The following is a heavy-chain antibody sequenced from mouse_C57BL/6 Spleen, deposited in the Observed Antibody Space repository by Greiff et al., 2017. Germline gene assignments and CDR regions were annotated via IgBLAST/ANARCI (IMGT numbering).Heavy chain of an antibody. J-gene: IGHJ4*01. CDR3: ATLYYGNYDYARDC. D-gene: IGHD2-1*01. CDR1: GYTFTSYG. V-gene: IGHV1-58*01. Sequence: DVQLQESGAALVRPGSSVKMSCKTSGYTFTSYGINWVKQRPGQGLEWIGYIYIGNGYTEYNEKFKGKATLTSDTSSSTAYMQLSSLTSEDSAIYFCATLYYGNYDYARDCWGQGTSVTVAS. CDR2: IYIGNGYT.